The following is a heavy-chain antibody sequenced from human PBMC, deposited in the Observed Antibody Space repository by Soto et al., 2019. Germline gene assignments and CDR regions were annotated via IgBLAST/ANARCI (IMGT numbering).Heavy chain of an antibody. CDR2: IYPGDSDT. CDR1: GYSFTSYW. V-gene: IGHV5-51*01. Sequence: GESLKISCKGSGYSFTSYWIGWVRQMPGKGLEWMGIIYPGDSDTRYSPSFQGQVTISADKSISTAYLQWSSLKASDTAMYYCARRVVVVPAAVYYFDYWGQGTLVTVSS. J-gene: IGHJ4*02. D-gene: IGHD2-2*01. CDR3: ARRVVVVPAAVYYFDY.